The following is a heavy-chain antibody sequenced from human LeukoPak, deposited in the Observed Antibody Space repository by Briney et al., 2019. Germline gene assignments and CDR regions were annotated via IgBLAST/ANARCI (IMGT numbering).Heavy chain of an antibody. CDR1: GYTFTSYG. D-gene: IGHD3-3*01. J-gene: IGHJ6*02. Sequence: ASVKVSCKASGYTFTSYGISWVRQAPGQGLEWMGWISAYNGNTNYAQKLQGSVTMTTDTSTSPAYMELRSLRSDDTAVYYCARDFLGSLYYYSGMDVWGQGTTVTVSS. V-gene: IGHV1-18*01. CDR3: ARDFLGSLYYYSGMDV. CDR2: ISAYNGNT.